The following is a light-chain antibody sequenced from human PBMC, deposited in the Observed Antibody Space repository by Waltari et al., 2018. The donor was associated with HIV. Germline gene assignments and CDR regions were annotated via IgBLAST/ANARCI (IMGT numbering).Light chain of an antibody. CDR2: KAS. V-gene: IGKV1-5*03. J-gene: IGKJ4*01. Sequence: DIQMTQSPSTLSASVGDRVIITCRASQSISSGLAWYQQRPGRAPNLLIYKASSLRSGVPSRFSGSGSGTEFTLTISSLQPDEFATYYCQQYNGYPLTFGGGTKVEIK. CDR1: QSISSG. CDR3: QQYNGYPLT.